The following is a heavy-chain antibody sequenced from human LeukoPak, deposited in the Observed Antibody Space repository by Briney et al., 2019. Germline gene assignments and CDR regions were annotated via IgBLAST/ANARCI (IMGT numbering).Heavy chain of an antibody. CDR2: ISSNGGST. D-gene: IGHD2-21*02. CDR1: GFTFSSYA. CDR3: ARGAYCGGDCYLYYFDY. J-gene: IGHJ4*02. V-gene: IGHV3-64*01. Sequence: GGSLRLSCAASGFTFSSYAMHWVRQAPGKGLEYVSAISSNGGSTYYANSVKGRFTISRDNSKNTLYLQMGSLRAEDMAVYYCARGAYCGGDCYLYYFDYWGQGTLVTVSS.